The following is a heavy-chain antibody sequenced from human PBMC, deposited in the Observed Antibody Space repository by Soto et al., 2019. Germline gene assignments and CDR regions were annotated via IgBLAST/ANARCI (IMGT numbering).Heavy chain of an antibody. Sequence: EVQLVESGGGLVQPGGSLRLSCVASGFAFSTYSMNWVRQVPGKGLEWVSFISSSGVIYYADSVKGRFTISRDNAKNSLFLQMKSLRDEDTAVYYCARKGLGMGLFDYWGQGTLVTVSS. CDR2: ISSSGVI. CDR3: ARKGLGMGLFDY. V-gene: IGHV3-48*02. D-gene: IGHD7-27*01. CDR1: GFAFSTYS. J-gene: IGHJ4*02.